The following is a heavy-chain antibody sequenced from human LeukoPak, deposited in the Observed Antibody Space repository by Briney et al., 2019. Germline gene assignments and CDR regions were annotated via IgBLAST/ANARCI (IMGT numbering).Heavy chain of an antibody. V-gene: IGHV4-59*01. J-gene: IGHJ6*03. CDR1: GGYISSYS. D-gene: IGHD2-15*01. CDR3: ARVKESSGGRMISGRFLDYKYYYMDV. CDR2: IHHSRST. Sequence: SETLSLTCTVSGGYISSYSWSWIRQPPGSGLEWIGYIHHSRSTNYNPSLKSRVTVSVDTSKNQFSLILSSVTAADTAMYYCARVKESSGGRMISGRFLDYKYYYMDVWGKGTTVTVSS.